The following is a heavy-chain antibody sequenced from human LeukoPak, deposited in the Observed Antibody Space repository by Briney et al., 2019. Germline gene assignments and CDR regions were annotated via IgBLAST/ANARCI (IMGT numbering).Heavy chain of an antibody. CDR3: SVDPESSGTNHLFYI. Sequence: SETLSLTCTVSGGSISSSSYYWGWIRQPPGKGLEWIGSIYYSGSTYYNPSLKSRVTISVDTSKNQFSLKLSSVTAADTAVYYCSVDPESSGTNHLFYIWGQGTMVTVSS. CDR1: GGSISSSSYY. CDR2: IYYSGST. J-gene: IGHJ3*02. V-gene: IGHV4-39*01. D-gene: IGHD6-25*01.